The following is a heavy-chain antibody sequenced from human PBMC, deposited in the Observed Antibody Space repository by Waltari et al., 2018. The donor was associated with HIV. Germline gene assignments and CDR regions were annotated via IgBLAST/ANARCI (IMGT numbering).Heavy chain of an antibody. D-gene: IGHD5-12*01. V-gene: IGHV3-7*01. CDR2: IKQDGSEK. Sequence: EVQLVESGGGLVQPGGSLRLSCAASGFPFRSYWMSWVRQAPGKGLEWVANIKQDGSEKYYVDSVKGRFTISRDNAKNSLYLQMNSLRAEDTAVYYCARDSSRGYSGYWGYWGQGTLVTVSS. J-gene: IGHJ4*02. CDR1: GFPFRSYW. CDR3: ARDSSRGYSGYWGY.